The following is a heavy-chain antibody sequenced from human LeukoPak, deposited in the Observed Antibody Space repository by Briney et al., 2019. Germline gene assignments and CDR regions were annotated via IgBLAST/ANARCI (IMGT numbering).Heavy chain of an antibody. V-gene: IGHV4-59*08. J-gene: IGHJ5*02. D-gene: IGHD6-13*01. CDR3: ARHEGSRWYWFDP. CDR1: GGSISSYY. Sequence: SETLSLTCTVSGGSISSYYWSWIRQPPGKGLEWIGYIYYSGSTNYNPSLKSRVTISVDTSKNQFSLKLSSVTAADTAVYYCARHEGSRWYWFDPWGQGTLVTVSS. CDR2: IYYSGST.